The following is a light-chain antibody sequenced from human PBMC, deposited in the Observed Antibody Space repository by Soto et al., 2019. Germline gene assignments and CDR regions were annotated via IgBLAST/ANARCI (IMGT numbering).Light chain of an antibody. CDR3: QQYNTWPRT. V-gene: IGKV3-15*01. CDR2: GAS. CDR1: QSVSSN. J-gene: IGKJ1*01. Sequence: EIVMTQSPATLSVSPGERATLSCRASQSVSSNLAWYQQKPGQAPRLLIYGASTRATGIPARFSGSGSGTKFTLTISSLQSEDYAVYYCQQYNTWPRTFGQGTKVEI.